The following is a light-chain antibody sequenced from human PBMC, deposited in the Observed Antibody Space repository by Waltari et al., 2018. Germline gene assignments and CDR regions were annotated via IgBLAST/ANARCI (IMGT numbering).Light chain of an antibody. CDR1: QSVSSY. J-gene: IGKJ4*01. Sequence: EIVLTQSPATLSVSPGERATLSCRASQSVSSYLAWYQQKPGQAPRLLIYDASNRATGIPARFSGSVSGIDFTLTISSLEPEDFAVYYCQQRSNWPRRTFGGGTKVEIK. CDR2: DAS. CDR3: QQRSNWPRRT. V-gene: IGKV3-11*01.